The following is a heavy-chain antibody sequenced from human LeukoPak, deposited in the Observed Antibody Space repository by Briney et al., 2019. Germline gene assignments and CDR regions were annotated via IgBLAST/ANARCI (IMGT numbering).Heavy chain of an antibody. J-gene: IGHJ5*02. D-gene: IGHD3-10*01. V-gene: IGHV3-30*03. CDR2: ISYDGSNK. Sequence: PGGSLRLSCAASGFTFSSYGMHWVRQAPGKGLEWVAVISYDGSNKYYADSVKGRFTISRDNSKNTLYLQMNSLRAEDTAVYYCVVWFGLFDRWGQGTLVTVSS. CDR3: VVWFGLFDR. CDR1: GFTFSSYG.